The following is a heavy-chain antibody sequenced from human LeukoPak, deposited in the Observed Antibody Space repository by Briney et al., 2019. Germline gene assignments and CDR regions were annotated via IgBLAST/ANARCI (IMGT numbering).Heavy chain of an antibody. V-gene: IGHV3-15*07. Sequence: GGSLRLSCAPSGFTFSNAWMNWVRQAPGKGLEWVGRIRSNSDGGTIDYAAPVKGRFTLSRDDSKTTLYLQMNSLQTEDTAVYYCATDFYDSTWGQGTLVTVSS. CDR2: IRSNSDGGTI. J-gene: IGHJ5*02. CDR3: ATDFYDST. CDR1: GFTFSNAW. D-gene: IGHD3-22*01.